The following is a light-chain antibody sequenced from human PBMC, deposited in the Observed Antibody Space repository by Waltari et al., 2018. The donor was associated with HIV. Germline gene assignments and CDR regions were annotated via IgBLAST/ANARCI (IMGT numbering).Light chain of an antibody. CDR1: SSNIGNNF. V-gene: IGLV1-51*01. CDR2: DNT. J-gene: IGLJ2*01. CDR3: GTWDSGLSVVV. Sequence: VLTQPPSVSAAPGQKVTISCSGSSSNIGNNFVSWYQHFPGTAPKLVIYDNTKRPSGIPDRFSGSKSGTSATLGITGLQTGDEADYYCGTWDSGLSVVVFGGGTTLTVL.